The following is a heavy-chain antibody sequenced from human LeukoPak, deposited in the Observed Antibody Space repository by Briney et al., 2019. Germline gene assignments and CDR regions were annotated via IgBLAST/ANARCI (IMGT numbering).Heavy chain of an antibody. CDR3: AREDGSGYYYFDY. CDR2: ISSSGNTV. CDR1: GFTFSSYS. D-gene: IGHD3-10*01. J-gene: IGHJ4*02. Sequence: GGSLRLSCAASGFTFSSYSMNWVRQAPGKGLEWVSYISSSGNTVFYADSVKGRFTISRDNSKNTLYLQMNSLRAEDTAVYYCAREDGSGYYYFDYWGQGTLVTVSS. V-gene: IGHV3-48*01.